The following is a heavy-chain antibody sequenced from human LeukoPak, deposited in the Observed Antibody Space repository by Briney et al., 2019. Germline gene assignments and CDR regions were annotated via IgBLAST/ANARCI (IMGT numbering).Heavy chain of an antibody. J-gene: IGHJ4*02. CDR1: GGSISSSNW. CDR2: IYHSGST. D-gene: IGHD3-22*01. V-gene: IGHV4-4*02. CDR3: ARGLYSSGYYYLDY. Sequence: SETLSLTCAVSGGSISSSNWWSWVRQPPGKGLEWTGEIYHSGSTNYNPSLKSRVTISVDTSKNQFSLKLSSVTAADTAVYYCARGLYSSGYYYLDYWGQGTLVTVSS.